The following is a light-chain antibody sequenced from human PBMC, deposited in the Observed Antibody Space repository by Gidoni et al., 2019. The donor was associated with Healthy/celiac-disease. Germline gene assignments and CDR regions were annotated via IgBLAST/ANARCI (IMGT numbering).Light chain of an antibody. V-gene: IGKV3-15*01. Sequence: EIVMTQSPATLSVSPGERATLSCRASQSVSSNLAWYQQKPGQAPRLLIYGASTRATGIPARFSGSGSGTEFTLTISSLQSEDFAVYYCQQYNNWPAGQYTFGQGTKLEIK. CDR1: QSVSSN. CDR2: GAS. J-gene: IGKJ2*01. CDR3: QQYNNWPAGQYT.